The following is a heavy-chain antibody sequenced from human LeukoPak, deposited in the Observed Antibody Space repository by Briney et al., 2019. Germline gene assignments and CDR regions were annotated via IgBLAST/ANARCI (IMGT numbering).Heavy chain of an antibody. CDR3: AREGLATMIRGVIPY. V-gene: IGHV4-59*11. J-gene: IGHJ4*02. CDR2: IYYSGNT. D-gene: IGHD3-10*01. CDR1: GDSINNHF. Sequence: PSETLSLTCTVSGDSINNHFWSWIRQPPGKGLEWIGYIYYSGNTNYNPSLKSRVTISVDTSKNQFSLKLSSVTAADTAVYYCAREGLATMIRGVIPYWGQGTLVTVSS.